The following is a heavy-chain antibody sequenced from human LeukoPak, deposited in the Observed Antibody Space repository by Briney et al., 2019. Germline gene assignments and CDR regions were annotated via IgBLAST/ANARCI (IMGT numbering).Heavy chain of an antibody. D-gene: IGHD3-9*01. J-gene: IGHJ4*02. V-gene: IGHV3-30*02. CDR2: IRHDGSDK. CDR3: AKDDILTGYNLDY. CDR1: AFTLGTSA. Sequence: PGGSMRLSCAASAFTLGTSARHWVRQAQGKGRGWVAFIRHDGSDKYYADSVKGRFTISRDNSKNTLYLQMNSLRAEDTAVYYCAKDDILTGYNLDYWGQGTLVTVSS.